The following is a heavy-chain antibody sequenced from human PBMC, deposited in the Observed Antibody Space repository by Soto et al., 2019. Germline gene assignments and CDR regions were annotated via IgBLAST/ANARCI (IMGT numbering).Heavy chain of an antibody. Sequence: GGSLRLSCAASGFTFSNAWMNWVRQAPGKGLEWVGRIKSKTDGGTTDYAAPVKGRFTISRDDSKNTLYLQMNSLKTEDTAVYYCTTDRSYDSSGYWTWTKERSAFDIWGQGTMVTVSS. V-gene: IGHV3-15*07. D-gene: IGHD3-22*01. CDR1: GFTFSNAW. CDR2: IKSKTDGGTT. CDR3: TTDRSYDSSGYWTWTKERSAFDI. J-gene: IGHJ3*02.